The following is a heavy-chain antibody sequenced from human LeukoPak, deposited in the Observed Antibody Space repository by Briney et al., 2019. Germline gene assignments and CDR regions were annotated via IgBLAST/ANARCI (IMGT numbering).Heavy chain of an antibody. D-gene: IGHD4-17*01. Sequence: NPSETLSLTCTVSGGSISSYYWSWIRQPPGKGLEWIGYIYYSGSTNYNPSLKSRVTISVDTSKNQFSLKLSSVTTADTAVYYCARRPDYGDYDWGSFAFDIWGQGTMVTVSS. V-gene: IGHV4-59*08. J-gene: IGHJ3*02. CDR3: ARRPDYGDYDWGSFAFDI. CDR1: GGSISSYY. CDR2: IYYSGST.